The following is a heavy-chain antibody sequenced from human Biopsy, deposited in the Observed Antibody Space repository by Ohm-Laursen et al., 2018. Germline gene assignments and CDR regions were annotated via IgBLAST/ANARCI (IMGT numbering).Heavy chain of an antibody. CDR2: VYIGGNT. CDR3: ARDPPSSYYYAMDV. J-gene: IGHJ6*02. CDR1: GGSFTGHY. Sequence: SETLSLTWIVSGGSFTGHYWSWIRQPPGQGLEYIGFVYIGGNTNYNPSLKSRVTISVDMSRNQFSLRLDSVTAADTAVYYCARDPPSSYYYAMDVWGQGTTVTVSS. V-gene: IGHV4-59*11.